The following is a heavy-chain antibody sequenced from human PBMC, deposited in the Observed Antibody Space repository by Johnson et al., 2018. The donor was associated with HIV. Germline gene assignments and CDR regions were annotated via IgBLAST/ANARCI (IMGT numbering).Heavy chain of an antibody. J-gene: IGHJ3*01. CDR2: IRYDVTKK. D-gene: IGHD4-11*01. CDR1: GLTFSSYG. CDR3: AKETRDSRSAFDV. Sequence: QVQLVESGGGLIQPGGSLRLSCAASGLTFSSYGMHWVRQAPGKGLEWVAFIRYDVTKKYYADSVKGRFTISRDNFKNRLYLQMDSLRAEDTAVYYCAKETRDSRSAFDVWGQGTLVTVSS. V-gene: IGHV3-30*02.